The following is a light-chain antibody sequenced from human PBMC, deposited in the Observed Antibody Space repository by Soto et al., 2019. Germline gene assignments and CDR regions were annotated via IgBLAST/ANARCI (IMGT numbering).Light chain of an antibody. CDR2: QTS. CDR3: QQCNSYST. CDR1: QSVGAW. J-gene: IGKJ1*01. V-gene: IGKV1-5*03. Sequence: DIQLTQSPSILSASVGDRVTITCRASQSVGAWLAWYQQKPGKAPNLLIFQTSNLESGVPSRFSGSGSGTEFTLTISSLQPDDFATYYCQQCNSYSTFGQGTKVEIK.